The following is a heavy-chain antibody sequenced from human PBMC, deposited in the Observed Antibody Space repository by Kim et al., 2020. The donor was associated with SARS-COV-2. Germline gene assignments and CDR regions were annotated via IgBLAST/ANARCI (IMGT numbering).Heavy chain of an antibody. J-gene: IGHJ4*02. CDR1: GGSLSSTSYY. CDR2: IYFNGIT. Sequence: SETLSLTCSVSGGSLSSTSYYWGWIRQAPGAGLEWLGTIYFNGITYYNPSLNSRVAMSIDTSKNDFSLKLNSVTAADTAVYYCARGGMGATAFDYWGQGTLVTVSS. V-gene: IGHV4-39*07. D-gene: IGHD1-26*01. CDR3: ARGGMGATAFDY.